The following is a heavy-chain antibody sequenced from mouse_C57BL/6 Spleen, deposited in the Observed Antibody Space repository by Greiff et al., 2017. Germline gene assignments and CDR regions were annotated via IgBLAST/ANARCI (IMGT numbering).Heavy chain of an antibody. CDR2: IHPSDSDT. CDR3: AISVRYYGSSPSYWYFDV. Sequence: QVQLQQPGAELVKPGASVKVSCKASGYTFTSYWMHWVKQRPGQGLEWIGRIHPSDSDTNYNQKFKGKATLTVDKSSSTAYMQLSRLTSEESAVYYCAISVRYYGSSPSYWYFDVWGTGTTVTVSS. V-gene: IGHV1-74*01. CDR1: GYTFTSYW. J-gene: IGHJ1*03. D-gene: IGHD1-1*01.